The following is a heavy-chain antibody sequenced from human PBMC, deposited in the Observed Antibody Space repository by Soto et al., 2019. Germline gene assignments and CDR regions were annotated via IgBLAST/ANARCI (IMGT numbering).Heavy chain of an antibody. J-gene: IGHJ4*02. D-gene: IGHD5-18*01. CDR3: ARDPSSLDTTTLDY. CDR1: GFTFSSYG. CDR2: ISYDGINK. Sequence: QVQLVESGGGVVQPGRSLRLSCAASGFTFSSYGMHWVRQAPGKGLEWVAVISYDGINKYYADSVKGRFTISRDNSKNTMSLQMNSLRAEDTAVYFCARDPSSLDTTTLDYWGQGTLVTVSS. V-gene: IGHV3-30*19.